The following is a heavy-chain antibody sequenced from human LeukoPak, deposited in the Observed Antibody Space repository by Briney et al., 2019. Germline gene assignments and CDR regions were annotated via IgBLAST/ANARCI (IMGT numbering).Heavy chain of an antibody. D-gene: IGHD4-23*01. CDR2: IIPIFGTA. CDR1: GGTFSSYA. J-gene: IGHJ3*02. CDR3: ARAGTTVATEGFYAFDI. Sequence: SVKVSCKASGGTFSSYAISWVRQAPGQGLEWMGGIIPIFGTANYAQKFQGRVTITADESTSTAYMELSSLRSEDTAVYYCARAGTTVATEGFYAFDIWGRGTMVTVSS. V-gene: IGHV1-69*13.